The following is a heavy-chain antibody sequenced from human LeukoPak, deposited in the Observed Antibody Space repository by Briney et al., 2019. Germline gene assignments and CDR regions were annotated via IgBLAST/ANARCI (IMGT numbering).Heavy chain of an antibody. J-gene: IGHJ4*02. V-gene: IGHV3-43*01. CDR3: TRDSEPRREAAAGLDH. D-gene: IGHD6-13*01. CDR1: GFDMKDYT. Sequence: GGSLTLSCAASGFDMKDYTMHWVRQAPGKGLEWVALLNWEGETTYYSDSVKGRFIISRDISKDSLYLQMDSLITADTAFYYCTRDSEPRREAAAGLDHWGQGTLVTVSS. CDR2: LNWEGETT.